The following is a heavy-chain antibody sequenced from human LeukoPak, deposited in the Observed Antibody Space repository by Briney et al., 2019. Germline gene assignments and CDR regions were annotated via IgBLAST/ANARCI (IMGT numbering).Heavy chain of an antibody. V-gene: IGHV3-53*01. Sequence: PGGSLRLSCAASGLSISDNYMSWVRQAPGKGLEWVSIIHSGGNISYADSVKGRFTISRDNSKNTLYLQMNSLRAEDTAVYYCARDRGYAMDVWGQGTTVTVSS. D-gene: IGHD1-1*01. J-gene: IGHJ6*02. CDR1: GLSISDNY. CDR3: ARDRGYAMDV. CDR2: IHSGGNI.